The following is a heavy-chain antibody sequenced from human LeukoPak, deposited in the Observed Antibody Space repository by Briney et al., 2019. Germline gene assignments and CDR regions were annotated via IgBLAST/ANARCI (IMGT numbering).Heavy chain of an antibody. CDR2: IYSGGST. CDR3: ASTQYQLLPYFDY. J-gene: IGHJ4*02. D-gene: IGHD2-2*01. CDR1: GFTVSSNY. V-gene: IGHV3-53*01. Sequence: PGRSLRLSCAASGFTVSSNYMSWDRQAPGKGLEWVSVIYSGGSTYYADSVKGRFTISRDNSKNTLYLQMNSLRAEDTAVYYCASTQYQLLPYFDYWGQGTLVTVSS.